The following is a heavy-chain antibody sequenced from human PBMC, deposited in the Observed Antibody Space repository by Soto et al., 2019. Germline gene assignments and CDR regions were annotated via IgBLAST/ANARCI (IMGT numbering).Heavy chain of an antibody. V-gene: IGHV3-15*01. CDR3: TTSIAARPYSWYFDL. CDR2: IKSKTDGGTT. Sequence: EVQLVESGGGLVKPGGSLRLSCAASGFTFSNAWMSWVRQAPGKGLAWVGRIKSKTDGGTTDYAAPVKGRFTISRDDSKNTLYLQMNSLKTEDTAVYYCTTSIAARPYSWYFDLWGRGTLVTVSS. CDR1: GFTFSNAW. D-gene: IGHD6-6*01. J-gene: IGHJ2*01.